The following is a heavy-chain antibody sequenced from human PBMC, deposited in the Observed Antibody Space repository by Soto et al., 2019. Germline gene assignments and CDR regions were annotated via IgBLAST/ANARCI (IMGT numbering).Heavy chain of an antibody. V-gene: IGHV1-69*01. CDR2: IIPIFGTA. CDR1: GGTFSSYA. Sequence: QVQLVQSGAEVKKPGSSVKVSCKASGGTFSSYAISWVRQAPGQGLEWMGGIIPIFGTANYAQKFQGRVTITADESKSTAYMELSRLRSEDTAVYYCARDLSGGYDIPNFDYWGQGTLVTVSS. J-gene: IGHJ4*02. D-gene: IGHD3-9*01. CDR3: ARDLSGGYDIPNFDY.